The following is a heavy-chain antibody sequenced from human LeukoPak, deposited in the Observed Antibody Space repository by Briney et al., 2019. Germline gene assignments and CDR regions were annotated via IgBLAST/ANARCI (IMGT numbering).Heavy chain of an antibody. Sequence: SVKVSCKASGDTFNNYATSWVRQAPRQGLEWMGRIIPILDITKYAQKFQGRVTITVVKSTSTAYMELNSLTYADTAVYYCARAAPGRSGSSTLDHWGQGTLVTVSS. CDR2: IIPILDIT. V-gene: IGHV1-69*04. CDR3: ARAAPGRSGSSTLDH. CDR1: GDTFNNYA. J-gene: IGHJ4*02. D-gene: IGHD1-26*01.